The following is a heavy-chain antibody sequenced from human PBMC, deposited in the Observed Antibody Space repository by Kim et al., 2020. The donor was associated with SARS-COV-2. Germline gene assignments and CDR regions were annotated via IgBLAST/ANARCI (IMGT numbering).Heavy chain of an antibody. CDR2: INTNTWNP. CDR1: GYTFTSYA. D-gene: IGHD6-13*01. J-gene: IGHJ6*02. CDR3: ARDLEYSSSWSVGGMNV. V-gene: IGHV7-4-1*02. Sequence: ASVKVSCKASGYTFTSYAMNWVRQAPGQGLEWMGWINTNTWNPTYAQGFTGRSVFSLGTSVSTVYLQISCLKAEDTAVYCCARDLEYSSSWSVGGMNVWGQGTTVTVSS.